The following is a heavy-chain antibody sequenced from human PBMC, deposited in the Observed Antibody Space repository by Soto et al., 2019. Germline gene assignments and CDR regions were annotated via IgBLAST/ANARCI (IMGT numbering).Heavy chain of an antibody. CDR3: ATSTYDDFSSGSF. D-gene: IGHD3-3*01. J-gene: IGHJ4*02. V-gene: IGHV1-2*02. Sequence: SVKVSWNTFGYAFAYVYINRVRQAPGQGFEWMGCMNPNTGGAVCAEKFLGSVAMTRDTSISTAYLELSRLSSNHTALYFCATSTYDDFSSGSFWGQGTLVPVSS. CDR1: GYAFAYVY. CDR2: MNPNTGGA.